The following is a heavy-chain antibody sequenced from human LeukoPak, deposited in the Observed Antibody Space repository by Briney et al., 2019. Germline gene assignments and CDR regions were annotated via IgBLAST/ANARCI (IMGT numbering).Heavy chain of an antibody. D-gene: IGHD4-23*01. V-gene: IGHV3-7*01. CDR1: GFTFGGHW. CDR2: MDQDGSEI. Sequence: GGSLRISCAGSGFTFGGHWMSWVRQAPGKGPEWVANMDQDGSEINYLDSVKGRFTISRDNAKNALYLWMNSLRADDTAVYYCARDRGYSTFDSWGQGVLVTVSS. J-gene: IGHJ4*02. CDR3: ARDRGYSTFDS.